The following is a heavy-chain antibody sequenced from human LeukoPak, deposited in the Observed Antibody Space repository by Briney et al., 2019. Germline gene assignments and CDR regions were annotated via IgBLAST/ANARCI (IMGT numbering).Heavy chain of an antibody. CDR3: ARRMEHYGNYYFDY. CDR2: IYHSGST. D-gene: IGHD3-10*01. V-gene: IGHV4-38-2*01. J-gene: IGHJ4*02. Sequence: SETLSLTCAVSGYSISSGYYWGWTRPPPGKGLEWIGSIYHSGSTFYNPSVKSRVTISLDASKNQFSLKLSSVTAADRAVYYCARRMEHYGNYYFDYWGQGTLVTVSS. CDR1: GYSISSGYY.